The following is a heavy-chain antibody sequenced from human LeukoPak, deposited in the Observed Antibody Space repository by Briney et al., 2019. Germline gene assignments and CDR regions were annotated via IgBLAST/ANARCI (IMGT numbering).Heavy chain of an antibody. D-gene: IGHD3-22*01. J-gene: IGHJ4*02. V-gene: IGHV3-64*01. CDR2: ISSNGGRT. CDR3: ARGPYDSTNYYYDY. CDR1: GFTFSNYG. Sequence: SGGSLRLSCAASGFTFSNYGMHWVRQAPGKGLEYVSSISSNGGRTYYANSVKGRFTISRDNSKNTLYLQMGSLRDEDMAVYYCARGPYDSTNYYYDYWGQGTLVTVSS.